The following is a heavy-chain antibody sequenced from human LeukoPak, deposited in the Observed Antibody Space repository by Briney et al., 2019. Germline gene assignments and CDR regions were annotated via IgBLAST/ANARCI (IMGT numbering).Heavy chain of an antibody. Sequence: SGPTLVNPTQTLTLTCTFSGFSLSTSGVGVGWIRQPPGKALEWLAIVYWNEDKRYSPSLKSRLTITKDTSKNQVVLTMTNMDPVHTATYYCAHNRPEPLDVYYFDYWGQGTLVTVSS. CDR2: VYWNEDK. CDR3: AHNRPEPLDVYYFDY. D-gene: IGHD1-14*01. V-gene: IGHV2-5*01. CDR1: GFSLSTSGVG. J-gene: IGHJ4*02.